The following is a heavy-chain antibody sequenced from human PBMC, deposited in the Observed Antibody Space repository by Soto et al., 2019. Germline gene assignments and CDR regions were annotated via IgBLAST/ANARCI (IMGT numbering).Heavy chain of an antibody. J-gene: IGHJ4*02. CDR1: GYSFTSYW. Sequence: GESLKISCKGSGYSFTSYWIGWVRQMAGKGLEWMGIIYPGDSDTRYSPSFQGQVTISADKSISTASLQWSSLKASDTAMYYCARADPGIAVARTTFDYWGQGTLVTVSS. V-gene: IGHV5-51*01. CDR2: IYPGDSDT. CDR3: ARADPGIAVARTTFDY. D-gene: IGHD6-19*01.